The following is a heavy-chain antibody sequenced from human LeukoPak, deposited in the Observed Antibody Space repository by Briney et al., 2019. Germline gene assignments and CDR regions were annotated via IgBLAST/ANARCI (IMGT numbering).Heavy chain of an antibody. D-gene: IGHD3-9*01. V-gene: IGHV3-23*01. Sequence: GGSLRLSCAASQFSFSNYGMNWARQAPGKGLEWVSSITGSTGNTFYADSVKGRFTISRDNSQNMLYLQMNRLRVDDTAVYYCATAPLRYFDWEGYWGQGTLVTVSS. CDR2: ITGSTGNT. CDR1: QFSFSNYG. CDR3: ATAPLRYFDWEGY. J-gene: IGHJ4*02.